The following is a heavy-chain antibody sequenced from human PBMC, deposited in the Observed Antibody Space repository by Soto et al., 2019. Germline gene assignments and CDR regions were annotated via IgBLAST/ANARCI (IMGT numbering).Heavy chain of an antibody. Sequence: SETLSLTCTVSGGSISSYYWIWIRQPPGKGLEWIGYIYYSGSTNYNPSLKSRVTISVDTSKNQFSLKLSSVTAADTAVYYCARAPSRGSYRYADAFDMWGEGKMV. J-gene: IGHJ3*02. V-gene: IGHV4-59*08. CDR1: GGSISSYY. D-gene: IGHD3-16*02. CDR2: IYYSGST. CDR3: ARAPSRGSYRYADAFDM.